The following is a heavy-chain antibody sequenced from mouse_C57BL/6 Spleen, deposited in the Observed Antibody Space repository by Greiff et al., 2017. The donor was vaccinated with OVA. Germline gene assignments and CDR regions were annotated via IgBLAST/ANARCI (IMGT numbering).Heavy chain of an antibody. Sequence: QVQLQQSGAELVRPGTSVKMSCKASGYTFTNYWIGWAKQRPGHGLEWIGDIYPGGGYTNYNEKFKGKATLTADKSSSTAYMQFSSLTSEDSAIYYCARSDYGSSYVFDYWGQGTTLTVSS. V-gene: IGHV1-63*01. CDR3: ARSDYGSSYVFDY. CDR1: GYTFTNYW. J-gene: IGHJ2*01. CDR2: IYPGGGYT. D-gene: IGHD1-1*01.